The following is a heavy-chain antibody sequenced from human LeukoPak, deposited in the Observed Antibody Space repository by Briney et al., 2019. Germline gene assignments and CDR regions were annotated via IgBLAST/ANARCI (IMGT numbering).Heavy chain of an antibody. Sequence: SETLSLTCAVSGGSISSGGYSWSWIRQPPGKGLEWNGYIYHSGSTYYNPSLKSRVTISVDRSKNQFSLKLSSVTAADTAVYYCARVGRGAQRAFDIWGQGTMVTVSS. V-gene: IGHV4-30-2*01. CDR2: IYHSGST. CDR3: ARVGRGAQRAFDI. D-gene: IGHD1-26*01. CDR1: GGSISSGGYS. J-gene: IGHJ3*02.